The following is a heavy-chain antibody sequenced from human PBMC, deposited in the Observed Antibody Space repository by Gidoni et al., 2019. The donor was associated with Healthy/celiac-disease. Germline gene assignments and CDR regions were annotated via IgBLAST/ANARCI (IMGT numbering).Heavy chain of an antibody. D-gene: IGHD4-17*01. J-gene: IGHJ6*02. V-gene: IGHV3-7*03. CDR2: IKQDGSEK. CDR3: ARDDTIYGDYGYYYYGMDV. CDR1: GFTFSSYW. Sequence: EVQLGESGGGLVQPGGSLRLSCAASGFTFSSYWMSWVRQAPGKGLEWVANIKQDGSEKYYVDSVKGRFTISRDNAKNSLYLQMNSLRAEDTAVYYCARDDTIYGDYGYYYYGMDVWGQGTTVTVSS.